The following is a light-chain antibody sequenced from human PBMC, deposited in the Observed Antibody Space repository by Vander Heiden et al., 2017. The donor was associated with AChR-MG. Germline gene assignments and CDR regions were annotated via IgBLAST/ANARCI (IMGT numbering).Light chain of an antibody. J-gene: IGKJ3*01. CDR2: DES. CDR1: QGISSA. Sequence: IQLTQSPSSLSASVGDRVTITCRASQGISSALAWYQQKPGKAPKPLIYDESTMQGGVAPTMCSSGSWTEDSPTISSRLPEDFATYYCQQLNSNHPITFGPGTRVEIK. CDR3: QQLNSNHPIT. V-gene: IGKV1-9*01.